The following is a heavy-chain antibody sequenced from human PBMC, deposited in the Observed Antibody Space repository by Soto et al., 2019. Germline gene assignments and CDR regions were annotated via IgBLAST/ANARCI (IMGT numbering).Heavy chain of an antibody. V-gene: IGHV3-23*01. CDR2: ISDSGGST. Sequence: LRLSCAASGFAFSSYAMSWVRQAPGKGLEWVSAISDSGGSTYYADSVKGRFTISRDNSKNTLYLQMNSLRAEDTAVYYCANRDTSMVTRYYYGMDVWGQGTTVTVSS. D-gene: IGHD5-18*01. CDR1: GFAFSSYA. J-gene: IGHJ6*02. CDR3: ANRDTSMVTRYYYGMDV.